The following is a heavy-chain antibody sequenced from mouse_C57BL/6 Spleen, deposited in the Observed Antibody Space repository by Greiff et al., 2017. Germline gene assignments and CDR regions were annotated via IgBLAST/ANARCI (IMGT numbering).Heavy chain of an antibody. CDR1: GFSLTSYG. D-gene: IGHD1-1*01. V-gene: IGHV2-5*01. J-gene: IGHJ1*03. CDR3: AKSLDYYGSSHWYFDV. CDR2: IWRGGST. Sequence: VKLMESGPGLVQPSQSLSITCTVSGFSLTSYGVHWVRQSPGKGLEWLGVIWRGGSTDYNAAFMSRLSITKDNSKSQVFFKMNSLQADDTAIYYCAKSLDYYGSSHWYFDVWGTGTTVTVSS.